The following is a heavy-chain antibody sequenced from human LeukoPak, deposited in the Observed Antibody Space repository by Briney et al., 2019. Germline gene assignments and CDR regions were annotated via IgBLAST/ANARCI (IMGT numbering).Heavy chain of an antibody. J-gene: IGHJ4*02. CDR1: GFTFSSYG. Sequence: GRSLRLSCAASGFTFSSYGMHWVRQAPGKGLEWVAVISYDGSNKYYADSVKGRFTISRDNSKNTLYLQMISLRAEDTAVYYCAKDSRPYTYYDILTGGYFDYWGQGTLVTVSS. CDR2: ISYDGSNK. D-gene: IGHD3-9*01. V-gene: IGHV3-30*18. CDR3: AKDSRPYTYYDILTGGYFDY.